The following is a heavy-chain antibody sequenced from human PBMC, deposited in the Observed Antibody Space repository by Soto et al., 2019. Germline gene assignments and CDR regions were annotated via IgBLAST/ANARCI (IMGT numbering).Heavy chain of an antibody. V-gene: IGHV3-30-3*01. J-gene: IGHJ6*02. CDR1: GFTFSTYA. CDR3: AKDGGGYNYGYVMLDKYYYGMDV. D-gene: IGHD5-18*01. CDR2: ISYDGTNK. Sequence: QVQLVESGGGVVQPGRSLRLSCAASGFTFSTYAMHWVRQAPGKGLEWVAVISYDGTNKYYADSVRGRFTISRDNSKNTLSLQMNRLRAEDTAVYYCAKDGGGYNYGYVMLDKYYYGMDVWGPGTTVTVSS.